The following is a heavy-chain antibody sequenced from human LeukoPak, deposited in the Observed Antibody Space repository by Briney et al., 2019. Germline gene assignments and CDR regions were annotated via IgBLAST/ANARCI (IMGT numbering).Heavy chain of an antibody. CDR2: ISASGAST. J-gene: IGHJ4*02. CDR1: GFTFSKNA. CDR3: AKTYRDYFDY. D-gene: IGHD5-18*01. Sequence: GGSLRLSCAASGFTFSKNAMNWVRQAPGKGLEWISAISASGASTFYADSVKGRFTISRDNAKNTVSLQLNSLRAEDTAIYYCAKTYRDYFDYWGRGTLVTVSS. V-gene: IGHV3-23*01.